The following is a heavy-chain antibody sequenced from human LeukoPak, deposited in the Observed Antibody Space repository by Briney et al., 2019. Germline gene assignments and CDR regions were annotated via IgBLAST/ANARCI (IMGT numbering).Heavy chain of an antibody. CDR1: GFTFSDYY. CDR2: ISSSGSTI. Sequence: GGSLRLSCAASGFTFSDYYMSWIRQAPGKGLEWVSYISSSGSTIYYADSVKGRFTISRDNAKNSLYLQMNSLRVEDTAIYYCAKDFPHHYVTSHGMDLWGQGTTVTVS. D-gene: IGHD3-10*02. CDR3: AKDFPHHYVTSHGMDL. V-gene: IGHV3-11*04. J-gene: IGHJ6*02.